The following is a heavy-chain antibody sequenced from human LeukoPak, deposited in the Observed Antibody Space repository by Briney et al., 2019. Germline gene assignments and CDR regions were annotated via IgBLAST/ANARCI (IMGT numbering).Heavy chain of an antibody. Sequence: GGSLRLSCAASGFTFSDYYMSWIRQAPGKGLEWVSYISSSGSTIYYADSVKGRFTISRDNAKNSLYLQMNSLRAEDTAVYYCAGEGASDYYDSSGYLKVWGQGTLVTVSS. V-gene: IGHV3-11*04. J-gene: IGHJ4*02. CDR2: ISSSGSTI. CDR1: GFTFSDYY. CDR3: AGEGASDYYDSSGYLKV. D-gene: IGHD3-22*01.